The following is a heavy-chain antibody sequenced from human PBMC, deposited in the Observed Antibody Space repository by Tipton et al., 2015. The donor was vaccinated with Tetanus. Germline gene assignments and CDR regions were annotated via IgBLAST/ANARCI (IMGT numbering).Heavy chain of an antibody. Sequence: TLSLTCTVSGGSINSGGHFWTWIRQRTGKGLEWIGHIRDNGNSYANPSLSGRVTMSADMSKNQFSLKLTSVTAADTATYYCARMGFTYGQVVYWGQGTLVTVAS. CDR2: IRDNGNS. D-gene: IGHD5-18*01. CDR3: ARMGFTYGQVVY. J-gene: IGHJ4*02. CDR1: GGSINSGGHF. V-gene: IGHV4-30-4*01.